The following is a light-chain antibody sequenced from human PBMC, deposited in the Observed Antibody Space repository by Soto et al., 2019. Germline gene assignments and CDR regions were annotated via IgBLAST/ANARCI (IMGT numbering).Light chain of an antibody. J-gene: IGLJ2*01. V-gene: IGLV1-40*01. CDR1: RSNIGAGYD. Sequence: QSVLTQPSSVSGAPGQRITISCTGSRSNIGAGYDVNWYQQLPGAAPKLLIYGKNNRPSVVPDRFSGSKSGTSASLAITGLQAEDEADYYCQSYDRSLGGSVFGGGTKLTVL. CDR2: GKN. CDR3: QSYDRSLGGSV.